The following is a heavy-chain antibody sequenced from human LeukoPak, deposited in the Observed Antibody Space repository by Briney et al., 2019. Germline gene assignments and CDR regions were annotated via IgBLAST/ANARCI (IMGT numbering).Heavy chain of an antibody. CDR1: GYSFSTHW. J-gene: IGHJ6*03. D-gene: IGHD3-10*01. CDR2: IYPGDSDT. CDR3: ARRGGSGAGDNYYYYMDV. V-gene: IGHV5-51*01. Sequence: KSGESLKISCQGSGYSFSTHWIGWVRQMPGKGLEWMGIIYPGDSDTRYSPSFQGQVTISADKFISTAYLQWSSLKASDTAMYYCARRGGSGAGDNYYYYMDVWGKGTTVTVSS.